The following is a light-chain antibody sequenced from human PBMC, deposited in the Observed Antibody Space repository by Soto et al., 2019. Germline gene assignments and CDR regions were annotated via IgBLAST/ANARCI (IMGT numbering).Light chain of an antibody. CDR2: DVS. Sequence: EIVMTQSPATLSVSPGERATLSCRAGQGVTTNFAWYQQKSGQSPRLLIYDVSIRATGVPARFSGTGSETDFTLTISGLQSEDFAVYYCQQYNNWPPRTFGQGTKVDI. V-gene: IGKV3-15*01. CDR3: QQYNNWPPRT. J-gene: IGKJ1*01. CDR1: QGVTTN.